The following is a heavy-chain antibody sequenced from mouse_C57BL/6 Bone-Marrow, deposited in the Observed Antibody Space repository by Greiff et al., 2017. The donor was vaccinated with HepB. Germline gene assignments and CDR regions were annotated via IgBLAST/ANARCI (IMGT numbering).Heavy chain of an antibody. J-gene: IGHJ2*01. CDR1: GYTFTSYD. V-gene: IGHV1-85*01. Sequence: VMLVESGPELVKPGASVKLSCKASGYTFTSYDINWVKQRPGQGLEWIGWIYPRDGSTKYNEKFKGKATLTVDTSSSTAYMELHSLTSEDSAVYFCARQKVGHYFDYWGQGTTLTVSS. CDR3: ARQKVGHYFDY. CDR2: IYPRDGST.